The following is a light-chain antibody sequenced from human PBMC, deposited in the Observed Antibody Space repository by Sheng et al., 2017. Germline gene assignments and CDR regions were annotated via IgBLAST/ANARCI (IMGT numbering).Light chain of an antibody. Sequence: SYVLTQPPAEAVAPGKAATITCGGNNIGSKSARWYQQKPGQAPVLVIYDDYKRPSGIPERFSGSKSGNTASLTVSGLQAEDEASYYCSSFAGNQNLVFGGGTKLTVL. V-gene: IGLV3-21*01. CDR2: DDY. CDR1: NIGSKS. CDR3: SSFAGNQNLV. J-gene: IGLJ2*01.